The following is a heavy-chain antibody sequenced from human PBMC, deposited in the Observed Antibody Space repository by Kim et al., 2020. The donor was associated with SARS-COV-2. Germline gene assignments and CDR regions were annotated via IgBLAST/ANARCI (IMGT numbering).Heavy chain of an antibody. Sequence: PSLNSRVTISVDTSKKQFSLKLSAVTAADTAVYYCARGRRGFGEYHAFDIWGQGTMVTVSS. D-gene: IGHD3-10*01. V-gene: IGHV4-59*09. J-gene: IGHJ3*02. CDR3: ARGRRGFGEYHAFDI.